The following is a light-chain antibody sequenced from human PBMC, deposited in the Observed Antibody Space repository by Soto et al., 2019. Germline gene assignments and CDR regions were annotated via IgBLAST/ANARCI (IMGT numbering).Light chain of an antibody. CDR3: QQSYSTLWT. Sequence: DIQMTQSPSSLSASVGDRVTITCRASQSITSFLHWYQQKPGKAPELLIYAASSLQSGVPSRFSGSGSGTDFTLTISSLQPEDFATYYCQQSYSTLWTFGQGTKVEIK. CDR1: QSITSF. J-gene: IGKJ1*01. CDR2: AAS. V-gene: IGKV1-39*01.